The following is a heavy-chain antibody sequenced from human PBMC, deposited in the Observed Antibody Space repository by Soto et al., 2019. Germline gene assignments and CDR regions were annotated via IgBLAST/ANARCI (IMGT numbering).Heavy chain of an antibody. CDR1: GFTFSHYA. CDR2: IFGSGAPT. CDR3: TREASSWGFAFDL. J-gene: IGHJ3*01. Sequence: EVQLLESGGGLVQPGGSLRLSCAASGFTFSHYAMSWVRQAPGKGLQWVSTIFGSGAPTHYADSVKRRFGISRDNSNNMLFLEMNSLKDEDTAVYYCTREASSWGFAFDLRGQGPRVAVAS. D-gene: IGHD3-16*01. V-gene: IGHV3-23*01.